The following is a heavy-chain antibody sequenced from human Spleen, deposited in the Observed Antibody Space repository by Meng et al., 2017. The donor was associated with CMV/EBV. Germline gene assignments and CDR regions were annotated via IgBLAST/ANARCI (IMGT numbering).Heavy chain of an antibody. CDR1: GYTFTGYY. V-gene: IGHV1-2*02. J-gene: IGHJ4*02. CDR3: ASMSFGVVLRYFDY. Sequence: ASVKVSCKASGYTFTGYYMHWVRQALGQVLEWMGWINPNSGGTNYAQKFQGRVTMTRDTSISTAYMELSRLRSDDTAVYYCASMSFGVVLRYFDYWGQGTLVTVSS. CDR2: INPNSGGT. D-gene: IGHD3-3*01.